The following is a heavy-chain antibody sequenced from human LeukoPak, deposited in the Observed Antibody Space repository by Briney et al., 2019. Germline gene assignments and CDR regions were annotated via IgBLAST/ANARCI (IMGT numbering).Heavy chain of an antibody. CDR3: ARQGAGYCSGGSCYARVGYFDY. J-gene: IGHJ4*02. V-gene: IGHV4-59*08. CDR1: GGSVSNYF. CDR2: MYYSGST. D-gene: IGHD2-15*01. Sequence: SETLSLTCTVSGGSVSNYFWSWIRQPPGKGLEWIGYMYYSGSTDYNPSLRSRVTISVDTSKNQFSLKLSSVTAADTAVYYCARQGAGYCSGGSCYARVGYFDYWGQGTLVTVSS.